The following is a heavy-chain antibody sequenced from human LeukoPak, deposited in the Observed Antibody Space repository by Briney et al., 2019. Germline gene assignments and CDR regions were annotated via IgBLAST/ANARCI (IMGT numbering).Heavy chain of an antibody. CDR2: VGTSADT. CDR1: GFTFSSYA. Sequence: GGSLRLSCLASGFTFSSYAMDWVRQAPGQGLQWVSAVGTSADTYYADSVRGRFTISRDNAKNSLYLQMNSLRAEDTAVYYCAARRLTVTTEVDYWGQGTLVTVSS. J-gene: IGHJ4*02. D-gene: IGHD4-17*01. V-gene: IGHV3-69-1*01. CDR3: AARRLTVTTEVDY.